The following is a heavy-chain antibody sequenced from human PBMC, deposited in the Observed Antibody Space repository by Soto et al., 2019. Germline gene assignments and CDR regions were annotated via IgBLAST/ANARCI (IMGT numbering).Heavy chain of an antibody. CDR1: GGSISSGGYY. V-gene: IGHV4-31*03. J-gene: IGHJ6*02. CDR3: ARDRMTWGLLQNSSGGSGMDV. CDR2: IYYSGST. D-gene: IGHD6-19*01. Sequence: QVQLQESGPGLVKPSQTLSLTCTVSGGSISSGGYYWSWIRQHPGKGLEWIGYIYYSGSTYYNPSLKSRVTISVDTSKNQFSLKLSSVTAADTAVYYCARDRMTWGLLQNSSGGSGMDVWGQGTTVTVSS.